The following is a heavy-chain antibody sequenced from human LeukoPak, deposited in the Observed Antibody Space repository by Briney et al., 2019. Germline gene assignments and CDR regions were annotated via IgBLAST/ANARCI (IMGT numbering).Heavy chain of an antibody. J-gene: IGHJ3*02. CDR3: AKSLVAAGGLTDAFDI. Sequence: PGGSLRLSCAASGFTFSSYAMHWVRQAPGKGLEWVAVISYDGSNKYYADSVKGRFTISRDNSKNTLYLQMNSLRAEDTAVYYCAKSLVAAGGLTDAFDIWGQGTMVTVSS. CDR2: ISYDGSNK. D-gene: IGHD6-13*01. V-gene: IGHV3-30-3*01. CDR1: GFTFSSYA.